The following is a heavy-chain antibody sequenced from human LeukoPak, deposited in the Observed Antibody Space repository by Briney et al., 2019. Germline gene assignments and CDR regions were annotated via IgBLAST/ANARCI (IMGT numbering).Heavy chain of an antibody. V-gene: IGHV3-21*01. CDR2: ISSTSGYI. J-gene: IGHJ4*02. Sequence: PGGSLRLSCAASGFTFSNYGMNWVRQAPGKGLEWVSTISSTSGYIYYADSVKGRFTISRDNAKNSLYLQMNSLRAEDTAVYYCARDSGWSNYYFDYWGQGTLVTLSS. CDR1: GFTFSNYG. CDR3: ARDSGWSNYYFDY. D-gene: IGHD2-15*01.